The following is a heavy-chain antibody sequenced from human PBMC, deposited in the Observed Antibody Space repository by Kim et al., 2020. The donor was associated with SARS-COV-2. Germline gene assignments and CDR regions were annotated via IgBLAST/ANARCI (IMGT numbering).Heavy chain of an antibody. V-gene: IGHV3-11*06. CDR3: ARDLPIYYYGSGSSDAFDI. Sequence: GRFTISRDNAKNSLYLQMNSLRAEDTAVYYCARDLPIYYYGSGSSDAFDIWGQGTMVTVSS. J-gene: IGHJ3*02. D-gene: IGHD3-10*01.